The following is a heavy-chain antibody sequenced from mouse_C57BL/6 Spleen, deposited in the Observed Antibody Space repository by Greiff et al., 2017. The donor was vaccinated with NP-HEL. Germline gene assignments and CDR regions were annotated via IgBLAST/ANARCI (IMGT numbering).Heavy chain of an antibody. CDR2: FYPGSGSI. Sequence: QVHVKQSGAELVKPGASVKLSCKASGYTFTEYTIHWVKQRSGQGLEWIGWFYPGSGSIKYNEKFKDKATLTADKSSSTVYMELSRLTSEDSAVYFCARHGLYYGNTNYFDYWGQGTTLTVSS. CDR3: ARHGLYYGNTNYFDY. CDR1: GYTFTEYT. J-gene: IGHJ2*01. V-gene: IGHV1-62-2*01. D-gene: IGHD2-1*01.